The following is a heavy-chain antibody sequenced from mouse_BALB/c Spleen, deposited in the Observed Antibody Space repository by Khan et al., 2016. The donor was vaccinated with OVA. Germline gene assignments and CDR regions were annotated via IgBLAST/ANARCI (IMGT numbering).Heavy chain of an antibody. Sequence: EVQLQESGPELVKPGASVKISCKASGYSFTGYFMNWVMQSHGKSLEWIGRINPHIGETLYNQKFKGKATLTVDESSSTAHMELRSPASEDSAVYYCARTYGSDFDYWGQGTTLTVSS. J-gene: IGHJ2*01. CDR2: INPHIGET. V-gene: IGHV1-20*02. CDR3: ARTYGSDFDY. CDR1: GYSFTGYF. D-gene: IGHD1-1*01.